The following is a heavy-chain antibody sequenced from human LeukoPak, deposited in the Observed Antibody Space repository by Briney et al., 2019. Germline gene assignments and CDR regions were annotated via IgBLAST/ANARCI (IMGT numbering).Heavy chain of an antibody. CDR3: VVHSATSCY. CDR2: ITTSGTST. D-gene: IGHD1-26*01. J-gene: IGHJ4*02. CDR1: GFTFSSYE. V-gene: IGHV3-48*03. Sequence: QPGGSLRLSCATSGFTFSSYEMNWVRQAPGKGLEWISYITTSGTSTYYADSVKGRFTISGDNGKTALSLQMNSLRAEDTAVYYCVVHSATSCYWGQGTLVTVSS.